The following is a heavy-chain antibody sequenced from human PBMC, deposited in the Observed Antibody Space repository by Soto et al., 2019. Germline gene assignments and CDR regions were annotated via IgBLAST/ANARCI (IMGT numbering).Heavy chain of an antibody. Sequence: QVQLVQSGAEVKKPGSSVKVSCKASGGTFGSYAISWVRQAPGQGLEWMGGIIPIPGTANYDQKFQGRVTIAADESTSTAYLELSSLRSEDTAVYYCARSQGSSTSLELYYYYYYGMDVWGQGTTVTVSS. V-gene: IGHV1-69*01. CDR2: IIPIPGTA. D-gene: IGHD2-2*01. J-gene: IGHJ6*02. CDR1: GGTFGSYA. CDR3: ARSQGSSTSLELYYYYYYGMDV.